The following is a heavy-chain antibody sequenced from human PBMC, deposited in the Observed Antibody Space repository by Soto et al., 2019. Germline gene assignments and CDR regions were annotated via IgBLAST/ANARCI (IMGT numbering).Heavy chain of an antibody. D-gene: IGHD2-15*01. J-gene: IGHJ4*02. CDR1: GFTFRTYA. CDR3: ATGVGALAAAGPSDY. CDR2: ISGSGDIT. Sequence: EVQLLESGGGLVQPGGSLRPSCAATGFTFRTYAMSWVRQAPGKGLEWVSAISGSGDITYYADSVKGRFTISRDNSKNTLYVLMNSLRAEDTAVYYCATGVGALAAAGPSDYWGQGALVTVSS. V-gene: IGHV3-23*01.